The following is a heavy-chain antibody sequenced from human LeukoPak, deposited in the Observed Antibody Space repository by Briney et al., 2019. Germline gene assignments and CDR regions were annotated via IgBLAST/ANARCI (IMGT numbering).Heavy chain of an antibody. CDR1: GFTFSSHW. Sequence: GGSLRLSCAASGFTFSSHWMHWVRQAPGKGLVWVSRINGAGSSTSYADSVKGRFIISRDNAKNTLYLQVNSLRAEDTAVYYCARVAVAGYDAFDIWGPGTMVTVSS. J-gene: IGHJ3*02. CDR3: ARVAVAGYDAFDI. CDR2: INGAGSST. D-gene: IGHD6-19*01. V-gene: IGHV3-74*01.